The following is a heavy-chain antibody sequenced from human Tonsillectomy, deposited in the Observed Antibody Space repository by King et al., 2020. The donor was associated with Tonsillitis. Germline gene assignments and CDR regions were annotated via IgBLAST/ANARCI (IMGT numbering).Heavy chain of an antibody. V-gene: IGHV4-30-2*01. CDR2: IYHSGST. CDR1: GGSISSCGYS. J-gene: IGHJ5*02. CDR3: ARGPHCSGCSCYSNWFDP. D-gene: IGHD2-15*01. Sequence: QLQESGSGLVKPSQTLSLTCAVSGGSISSCGYSWSWIRQPPGKGLEWIGYIYHSGSTYYNPSLKSRVTISVDRSKNQFSLKLSTVTAADTAVYYCARGPHCSGCSCYSNWFDPWGQVTLVTVSS.